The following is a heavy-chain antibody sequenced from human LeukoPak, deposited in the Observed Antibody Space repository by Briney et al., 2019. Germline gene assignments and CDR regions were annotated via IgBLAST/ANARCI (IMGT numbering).Heavy chain of an antibody. CDR2: INHSGGT. Sequence: SETLSLTCAVYGGSFSGYYWSWIRQPPGKGLEWIGEINHSGGTNYNPSLKSRVTISVDTSKNQFSLKLSSVAAADTAVYYCARFGRDGYNSHYLDYWGQGTLVTVSS. D-gene: IGHD5-24*01. CDR3: ARFGRDGYNSHYLDY. CDR1: GGSFSGYY. J-gene: IGHJ4*02. V-gene: IGHV4-34*01.